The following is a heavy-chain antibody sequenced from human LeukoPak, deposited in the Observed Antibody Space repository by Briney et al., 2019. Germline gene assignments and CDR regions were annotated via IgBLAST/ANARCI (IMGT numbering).Heavy chain of an antibody. V-gene: IGHV3-21*01. CDR1: GFTFSSYS. D-gene: IGHD4-11*01. CDR2: ISSSSSYI. CDR3: ARDDYTRGNGMDV. Sequence: GGSLRLSCAASGFTFSSYSMNWVRQAPGEGLEWVSSISSSSSYIYYADSVKGRFTISRDNAKNSLYLQMNSLRAEDTAVYYCARDDYTRGNGMDVWGQGTTVTVSS. J-gene: IGHJ6*02.